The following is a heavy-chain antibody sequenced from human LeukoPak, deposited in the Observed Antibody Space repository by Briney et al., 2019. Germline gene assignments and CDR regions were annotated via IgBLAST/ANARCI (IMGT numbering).Heavy chain of an antibody. V-gene: IGHV3-7*01. CDR2: IKQDGSEK. CDR3: ARSTTHPYYNYMDV. CDR1: GFTFSSYW. J-gene: IGHJ6*03. D-gene: IGHD4-17*01. Sequence: GGSLRLSCAASGFTFSSYWMSWVRQAPGKGLEWVANIKQDGSEKYYVDSVKGRFTISRDNAKNSLYLQMNSLRAEDTAVYYCARSTTHPYYNYMDVWGKGTTVTLSS.